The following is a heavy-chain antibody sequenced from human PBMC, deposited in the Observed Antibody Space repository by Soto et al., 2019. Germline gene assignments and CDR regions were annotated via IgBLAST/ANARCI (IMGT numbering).Heavy chain of an antibody. J-gene: IGHJ5*02. CDR3: AIGQYCGGDCYLNWFDP. V-gene: IGHV1-69*06. Sequence: ASVKVSCKASGGTFSSYAISWVRQAPGQGLEWMGGIIPIFGTANYAQKFQGRVTITADKSTGTAYMELSSLRSEDTAVYYCAIGQYCGGDCYLNWFDPWGQGTLVTVSS. CDR1: GGTFSSYA. D-gene: IGHD2-21*02. CDR2: IIPIFGTA.